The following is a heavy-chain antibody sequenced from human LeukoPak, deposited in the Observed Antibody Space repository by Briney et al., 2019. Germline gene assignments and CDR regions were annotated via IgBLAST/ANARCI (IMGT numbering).Heavy chain of an antibody. CDR3: ARDGFTMVRGVIIGDYYMDV. CDR1: GYTSTSYG. CDR2: ISAYNGNT. J-gene: IGHJ6*03. V-gene: IGHV1-18*01. D-gene: IGHD3-10*01. Sequence: ASVKVSCKASGYTSTSYGISWVRQAPGQGLEWMGWISAYNGNTNYAQKLQGRVTMTTDTSTSTAYMELRSLRSDDTAVYYCARDGFTMVRGVIIGDYYMDVWGKGTTVTVSS.